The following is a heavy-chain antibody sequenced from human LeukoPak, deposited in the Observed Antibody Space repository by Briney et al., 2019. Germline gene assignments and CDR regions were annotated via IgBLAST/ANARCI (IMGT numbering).Heavy chain of an antibody. CDR3: ARDRTIFGVVTE. CDR1: GYTFTGYY. Sequence: GASVKVSCKASGYTFTGYYMHWVRQAPGQGLEWMGWINPNSGGTNYAQKFQGRVTMTRDTSISAAYMELSRLRSDDTAVYYCARDRTIFGVVTEWGQGTLVTVSS. CDR2: INPNSGGT. D-gene: IGHD3-3*01. V-gene: IGHV1-2*02. J-gene: IGHJ4*02.